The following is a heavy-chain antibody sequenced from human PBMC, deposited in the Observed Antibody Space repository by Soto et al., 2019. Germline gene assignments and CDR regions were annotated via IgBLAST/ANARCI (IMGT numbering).Heavy chain of an antibody. CDR3: ARMYLAATITSLDY. Sequence: GCLLLCCSASGFTFSSYWLSGVRQAAGKGLEWVANIKKDGSEKYYVGSVVVRFTISRDNAENSLYLQMNSLRAEDTAVYYCARMYLAATITSLDYWGQGTLVTVYS. J-gene: IGHJ4*02. D-gene: IGHD5-12*01. CDR1: GFTFSSYW. V-gene: IGHV3-7*01. CDR2: IKKDGSEK.